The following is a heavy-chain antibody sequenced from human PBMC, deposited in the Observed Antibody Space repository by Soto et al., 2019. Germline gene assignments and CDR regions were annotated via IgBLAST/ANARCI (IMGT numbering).Heavy chain of an antibody. CDR3: ARGDYYYSMDV. CDR2: IYHSGST. Sequence: QLQLQESGSGLVKPSQTLSLTCAVSGYSISSGGYSWSWIRQPPEKGLEWIGYIYHSGSTYYNPSLKSRVTISVDRSKNQFSLKLSSVTAADTAVYYGARGDYYYSMDVWGQGTTVTVSS. V-gene: IGHV4-30-2*01. J-gene: IGHJ6*02. CDR1: GYSISSGGYS.